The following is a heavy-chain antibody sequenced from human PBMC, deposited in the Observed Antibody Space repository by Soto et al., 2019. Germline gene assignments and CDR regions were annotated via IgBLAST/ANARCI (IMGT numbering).Heavy chain of an antibody. Sequence: SGTLSLTCTVSGGCISSSSYYWGWIRQPPGKGLEWVGSIYYSGSTYYNPSLKSRVTISVDTSKNQFSLTLSSVTAADTAVYFCARLQDYVAGGLDSWGRGTLVTV. V-gene: IGHV4-39*01. CDR3: ARLQDYVAGGLDS. CDR2: IYYSGST. D-gene: IGHD2-15*01. CDR1: GGCISSSSYY. J-gene: IGHJ4*02.